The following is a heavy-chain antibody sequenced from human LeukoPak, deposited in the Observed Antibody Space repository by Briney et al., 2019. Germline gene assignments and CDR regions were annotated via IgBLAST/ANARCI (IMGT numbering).Heavy chain of an antibody. CDR2: IYDTGST. CDR3: ARLEPSTVRGVGFDY. D-gene: IGHD3-10*01. J-gene: IGHJ4*02. CDR1: GGSISSLY. V-gene: IGHV4-59*11. Sequence: PSETLSLNCTVSGGSISSLYWIWIRQAPGRGLEWIGYIYDTGSTYYTPTLKRRVTISLDTSKNQFSLTLTSVTAADTAVYYCARLEPSTVRGVGFDYWGQGTLVTVSS.